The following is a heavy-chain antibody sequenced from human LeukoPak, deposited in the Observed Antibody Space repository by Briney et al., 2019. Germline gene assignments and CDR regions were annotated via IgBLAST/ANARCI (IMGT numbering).Heavy chain of an antibody. CDR1: GGSFSGYY. J-gene: IGHJ5*02. V-gene: IGHV4-34*01. D-gene: IGHD2-2*01. Sequence: PSETLSLTCAVYGGSFSGYYWSWIRQPPGKGLEWIGEINHSGSTNYNPSLKSRVTISVDTSKNQFSLKLSSVTAADTAVYHCARAAIVVVPAAAGWFDPWGQGTLVTVSS. CDR3: ARAAIVVVPAAAGWFDP. CDR2: INHSGST.